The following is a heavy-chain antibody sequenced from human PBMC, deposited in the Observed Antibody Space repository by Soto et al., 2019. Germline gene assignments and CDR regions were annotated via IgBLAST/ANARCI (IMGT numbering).Heavy chain of an antibody. CDR1: GFTFSSYA. V-gene: IGHV3-30-3*01. CDR3: AREPGVSSGWYVDY. D-gene: IGHD6-19*01. CDR2: ISYDGSNK. J-gene: IGHJ4*02. Sequence: GGSLRLSCAASGFTFSSYAMHWVRQAPGKGLEWVAVISYDGSNKYYADSVKGRFTISRDNAKTSLYLQMNSLRAEDTAVYYCAREPGVSSGWYVDYWGQGTLVTVSS.